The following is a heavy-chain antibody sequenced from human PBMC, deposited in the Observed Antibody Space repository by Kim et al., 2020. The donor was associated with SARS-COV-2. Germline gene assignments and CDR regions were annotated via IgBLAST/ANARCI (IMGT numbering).Heavy chain of an antibody. J-gene: IGHJ6*02. D-gene: IGHD3-16*02. CDR3: ARVGYDYVWGSYRDYYYYYGMDG. CDR1: GFTFSDYY. V-gene: IGHV3-11*05. Sequence: GGSLRLSCAASGFTFSDYYMSWIRQAPGQGLEWVSYISSSSSYTNYADSVKGRFTISRDNAKNSLYLQMNSLRAEDTAVYYCARVGYDYVWGSYRDYYYYYGMDGWSQGTTVTVSS. CDR2: ISSSSSYT.